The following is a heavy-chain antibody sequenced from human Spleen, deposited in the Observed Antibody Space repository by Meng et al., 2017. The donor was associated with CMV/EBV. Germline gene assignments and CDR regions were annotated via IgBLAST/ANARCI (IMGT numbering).Heavy chain of an antibody. V-gene: IGHV1-69*10. D-gene: IGHD2-2*01. Sequence: CKASGGTFSSYAISWVRQAPGQGLEWMGGIIPILGIANYAQKFQGRVTITADKSTSTAYMELSSLRSEDTAVYYCAREGSRAAAIVGRGRGTLVTVSS. J-gene: IGHJ2*01. CDR3: AREGSRAAAIVG. CDR2: IIPILGIA. CDR1: GGTFSSYA.